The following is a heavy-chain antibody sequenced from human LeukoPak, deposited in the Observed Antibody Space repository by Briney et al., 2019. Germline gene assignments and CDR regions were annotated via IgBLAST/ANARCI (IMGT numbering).Heavy chain of an antibody. CDR1: GYTFSRYR. CDR2: INEDGSST. J-gene: IGHJ4*02. V-gene: IGHV3-74*01. CDR3: TTDTFGARDS. D-gene: IGHD3-10*01. Sequence: GASPRLSCATSGYTFSRYRMHWVRQGPGKWLVWVSRINEDGSSTSYAESVRGRFTISRDNAKNTLYLQMNSLRAEDAAVYYCTTDTFGARDSWGQGTLVTVSS.